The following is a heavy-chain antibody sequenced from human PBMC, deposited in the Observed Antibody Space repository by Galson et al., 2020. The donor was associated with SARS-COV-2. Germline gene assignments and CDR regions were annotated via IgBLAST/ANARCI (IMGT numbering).Heavy chain of an antibody. J-gene: IGHJ4*02. CDR3: ARLIIGAAVDFDY. V-gene: IGHV4-59*08. CDR2: IYHSGGT. CDR1: AASISSFY. D-gene: IGHD6-25*01. Sequence: SETLSLTCDVSAASISSFYWSWVRQPPGKGLEWIGYIYHSGGTNYNPSLKSRVTISIDTSKNQFSLNLSSVTAADTAVYYCARLIIGAAVDFDYWGQGTPVTVSS.